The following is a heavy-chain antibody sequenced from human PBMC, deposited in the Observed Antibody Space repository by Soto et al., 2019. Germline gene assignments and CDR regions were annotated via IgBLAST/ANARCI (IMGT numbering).Heavy chain of an antibody. D-gene: IGHD2-21*02. V-gene: IGHV1-58*01. CDR3: VAELYSGGGCCSFDF. CDR1: GFTFTNSA. J-gene: IGHJ3*01. CDR2: IIAASGRT. Sequence: QVQIVQSGPEVKRPGTSVRVSCKTSGFTFTNSAVQWVRQARGQRLEWIGWIIAASGRTNYAREVQERVTISRDTSTSTAYMELSGLRSEDTAVYYCVAELYSGGGCCSFDFWGQGTMVTVSS.